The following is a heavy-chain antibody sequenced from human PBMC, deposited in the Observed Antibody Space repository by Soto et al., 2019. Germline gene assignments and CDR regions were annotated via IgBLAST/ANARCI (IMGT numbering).Heavy chain of an antibody. CDR2: ISYDGSNK. D-gene: IGHD2-2*01. CDR3: AKGLPSLSTNHFFDY. CDR1: GFTFSSYG. V-gene: IGHV3-30*18. Sequence: VQLVESGGGVVQPGRSLRLSCAASGFTFSSYGMHWVRQAAGKGLEWVAVISYDGSNKYYADSVTGRFTISRDNSKNTLYLQMNSLRAEDTAVYYCAKGLPSLSTNHFFDYWGQGTLVTVSS. J-gene: IGHJ4*02.